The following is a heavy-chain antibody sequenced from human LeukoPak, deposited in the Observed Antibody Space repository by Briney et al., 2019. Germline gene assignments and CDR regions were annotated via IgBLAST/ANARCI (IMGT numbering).Heavy chain of an antibody. Sequence: GGSLRLSCAASGFTYSRYWMHWLRQAPGKGLEWVSYISSSSSTIYYADSVKGRFTISRDNAKNSLYLQMNSLRDEDTAVYYCARETPEYDWGQGTLVTVSS. J-gene: IGHJ4*02. CDR1: GFTYSRYW. CDR2: ISSSSSTI. CDR3: ARETPEYD. D-gene: IGHD1-14*01. V-gene: IGHV3-48*02.